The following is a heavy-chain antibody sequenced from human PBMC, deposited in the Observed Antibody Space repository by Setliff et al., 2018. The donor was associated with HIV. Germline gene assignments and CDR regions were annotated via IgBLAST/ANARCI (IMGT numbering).Heavy chain of an antibody. V-gene: IGHV3-23*01. CDR2: ISGSGGST. J-gene: IGHJ4*02. Sequence: GGSLSLSCAASGFTFSTYAMSWVRQAPGKGLEWVSAISGSGGSTYYADSVKGRFTISRDNSKNTLYLQMNSLRAEDTAVYYCAKGQGGGPSYSLDYWGQGTLVTVSS. CDR3: AKGQGGGPSYSLDY. CDR1: GFTFSTYA. D-gene: IGHD3-10*01.